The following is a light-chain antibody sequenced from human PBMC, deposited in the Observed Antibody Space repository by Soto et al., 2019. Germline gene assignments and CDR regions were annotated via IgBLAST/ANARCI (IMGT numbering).Light chain of an antibody. V-gene: IGKV1-39*01. Sequence: DIQMTQSPSSLSASVGDRVTITCRASQSISSYLNWYQQKPGQAPKLLIYAASSLQSGVPSRFSGSGSGTEFTLTISSLQPEDFATYYCQQSYSTLITFGQGTRLEIK. CDR1: QSISSY. J-gene: IGKJ5*01. CDR2: AAS. CDR3: QQSYSTLIT.